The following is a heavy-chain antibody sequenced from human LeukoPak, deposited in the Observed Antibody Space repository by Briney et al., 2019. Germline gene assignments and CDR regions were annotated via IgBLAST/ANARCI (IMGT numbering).Heavy chain of an antibody. CDR1: GSTFSSYA. CDR2: ISSNGGST. Sequence: GGSLRLSCSASGSTFSSYAMHWVRQAPGKGLEYVSAISSNGGSTYYADSVKGRFTISRDNSKNTLYLQMSSLRAEDTAVYYCVGYSSSWYVGMVYWGQGTLVTVSS. J-gene: IGHJ4*02. CDR3: VGYSSSWYVGMVY. D-gene: IGHD6-13*01. V-gene: IGHV3-64D*06.